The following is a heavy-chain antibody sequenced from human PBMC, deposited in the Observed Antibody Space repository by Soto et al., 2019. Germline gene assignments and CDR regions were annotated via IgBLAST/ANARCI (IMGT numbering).Heavy chain of an antibody. CDR3: ARDVLPLVAPKLIDY. J-gene: IGHJ4*02. V-gene: IGHV3-21*01. D-gene: IGHD3-10*02. CDR2: ISSSSSYI. Sequence: GGSLRLSCAASGFTFSSYSMNWVRQAPGKGLEWVSSISSSSSYIYYADSVKGRFTISRDNAKNSLYLQMNSLRAEDTAVYYCARDVLPLVAPKLIDYWGQGTLVTVSS. CDR1: GFTFSSYS.